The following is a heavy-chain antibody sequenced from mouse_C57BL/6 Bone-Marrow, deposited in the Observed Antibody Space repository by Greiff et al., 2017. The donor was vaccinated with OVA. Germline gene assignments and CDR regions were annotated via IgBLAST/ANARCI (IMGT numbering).Heavy chain of an antibody. V-gene: IGHV1-59*01. CDR1: GYTFTSYW. CDR2: IDPSDSYT. CDR3: ARRALDYDYAWFAY. Sequence: QVQLQQPGAELVRPGTSVKLSCKASGYTFTSYWMHWVKQRPGQGLEWIGVIDPSDSYTNYNQKFKGKATLPVDTSSSTAYMQRSSLTSEDSAVYYCARRALDYDYAWFAYWGQGTLVTVSA. J-gene: IGHJ3*01. D-gene: IGHD2-4*01.